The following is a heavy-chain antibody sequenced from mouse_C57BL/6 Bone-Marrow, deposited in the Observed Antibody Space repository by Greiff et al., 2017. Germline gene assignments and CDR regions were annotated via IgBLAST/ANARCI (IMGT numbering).Heavy chain of an antibody. J-gene: IGHJ4*01. CDR2: ISNLAYSI. CDR3: ARSYGSRGAMDY. D-gene: IGHD1-1*01. CDR1: GFTFSDYG. V-gene: IGHV5-15*01. Sequence: DVKLVESGGGLVQPGGSLKLSCAASGFTFSDYGMAWVRQAPRKGPEWVAFISNLAYSIYYADTVTGRFTISRENAKNTLYLAMSSLRSEDTAMYYCARSYGSRGAMDYWGQGTSVTVSS.